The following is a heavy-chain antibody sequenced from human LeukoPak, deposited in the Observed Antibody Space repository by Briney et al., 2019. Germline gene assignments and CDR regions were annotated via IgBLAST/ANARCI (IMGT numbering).Heavy chain of an antibody. Sequence: GGSLRLSCAASGFAFSSYDMHWVRHATGKGLEWVSAIGTAGETYYPGSVKGRFTISRENDKNDLDLQMKSLGGGDTAVYYCARVRKYSGYYSWYFDLWGRGTLVTVSS. V-gene: IGHV3-13*01. CDR2: IGTAGET. D-gene: IGHD5-12*01. J-gene: IGHJ2*01. CDR3: ARVRKYSGYYSWYFDL. CDR1: GFAFSSYD.